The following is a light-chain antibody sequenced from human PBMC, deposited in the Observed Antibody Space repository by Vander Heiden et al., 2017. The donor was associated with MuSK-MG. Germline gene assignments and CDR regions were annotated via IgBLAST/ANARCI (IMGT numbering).Light chain of an antibody. CDR1: QSIDNH. J-gene: IGKJ5*01. CDR2: LAS. CDR3: QQTDSTPIT. Sequence: DIQMTQSPSSLSASVGDRVTITCRARQSIDNHLNWYQQKPGKAPKLLIYLASTLQSGVLSRFSGSGSGTDFTLTISSLQPEDFATYYCQQTDSTPITFGQGTRLETK. V-gene: IGKV1-39*01.